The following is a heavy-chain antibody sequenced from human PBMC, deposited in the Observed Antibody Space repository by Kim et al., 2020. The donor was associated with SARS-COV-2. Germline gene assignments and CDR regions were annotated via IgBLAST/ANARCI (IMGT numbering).Heavy chain of an antibody. V-gene: IGHV3-30*01. J-gene: IGHJ4*02. CDR3: AREGGGYGFFDY. Sequence: ADSVEGRFTIARDNSKNTLYLQMNSLRAEDTAVYYCAREGGGYGFFDYWGQGTLVTVSS. D-gene: IGHD5-12*01.